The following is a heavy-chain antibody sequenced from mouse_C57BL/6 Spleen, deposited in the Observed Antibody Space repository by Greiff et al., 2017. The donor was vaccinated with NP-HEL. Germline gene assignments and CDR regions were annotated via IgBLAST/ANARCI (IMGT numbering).Heavy chain of an antibody. Sequence: DVKLQESGPGMVKPSQSLSLTCTVTGYSITSGYDWHWIRHFPGNKLEWMGYISYSGSTNYNPSLKSRISITHDTSKNHFFLKLNSVTTEDTATYYCARGNYGSLDYWGQGTTLTVSS. V-gene: IGHV3-1*01. J-gene: IGHJ2*01. CDR2: ISYSGST. D-gene: IGHD1-1*01. CDR3: ARGNYGSLDY. CDR1: GYSITSGYD.